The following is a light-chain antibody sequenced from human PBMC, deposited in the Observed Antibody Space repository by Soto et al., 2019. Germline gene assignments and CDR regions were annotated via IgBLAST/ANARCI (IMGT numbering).Light chain of an antibody. Sequence: QSALTQPASVSGSPGQSITISRTGTSSDVGGYNYVSWYQQHPGKAPKLMIYDVSNRPSGVSNRFSGSKSGNTASLTISGLQAEDEADYYCSSYTSSSTFAVFGGGTQLT. CDR1: SSDVGGYNY. V-gene: IGLV2-14*01. J-gene: IGLJ7*01. CDR3: SSYTSSSTFAV. CDR2: DVS.